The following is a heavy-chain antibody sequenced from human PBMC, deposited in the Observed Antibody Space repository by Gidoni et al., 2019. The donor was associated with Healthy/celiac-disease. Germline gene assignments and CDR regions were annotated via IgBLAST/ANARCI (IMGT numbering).Heavy chain of an antibody. CDR1: GFTFSRYA. CDR2: IRGSGGST. V-gene: IGHV3-23*01. Sequence: EVQLLEPGGGLVQPGGSLRLSCAASGFTFSRYAMSWVRRAPGKGLEWVSAIRGSGGSTYDADSVKCRFAISRDNAKNTLYLQMNSLRAEDTAVYYCAKDLFLEWLPFDWGQGTLVTVSS. CDR3: AKDLFLEWLPFD. D-gene: IGHD3-3*01. J-gene: IGHJ4*02.